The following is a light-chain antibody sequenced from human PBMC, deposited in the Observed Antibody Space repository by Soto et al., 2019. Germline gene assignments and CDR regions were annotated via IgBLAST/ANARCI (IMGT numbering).Light chain of an antibody. CDR2: DAS. CDR3: QQRTDWPRYT. CDR1: QSVGSY. J-gene: IGKJ2*01. Sequence: EIVLTQSPAPLSLSPGERATLSCRASQSVGSYLAWYQHKPGQAPRLLIYDASNRATGIPVRFSGSGSGTDFTLTISSLESEDFAVYYCQQRTDWPRYTFGQGTNLEIK. V-gene: IGKV3-11*01.